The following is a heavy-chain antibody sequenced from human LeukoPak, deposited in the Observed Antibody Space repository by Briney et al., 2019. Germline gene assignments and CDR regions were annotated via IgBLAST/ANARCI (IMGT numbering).Heavy chain of an antibody. Sequence: KPGGSLRLSCAASGFTFSDYYMSWIRQAPGKGLEWVSYISSSGSTIYYADSVKGRFTISRDNAKNSLYLQMNSLRAEDAAVYYCARDGYIVGATTDWFDPWGQGTLVTVSS. D-gene: IGHD1-26*01. CDR2: ISSSGSTI. CDR1: GFTFSDYY. V-gene: IGHV3-11*01. J-gene: IGHJ5*02. CDR3: ARDGYIVGATTDWFDP.